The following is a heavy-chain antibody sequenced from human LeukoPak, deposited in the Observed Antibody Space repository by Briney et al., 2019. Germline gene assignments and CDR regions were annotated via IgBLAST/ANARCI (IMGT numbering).Heavy chain of an antibody. CDR3: AKDIEARMFPYDSDFDY. CDR2: ISWNSGSI. J-gene: IGHJ4*02. V-gene: IGHV3-9*01. D-gene: IGHD3-3*01. Sequence: PGRSLRLSCAASGFTFDDYAMHWVRQAPGKGLDWVSGISWNSGSIGYADSVKGRFTISRDNAKNSLYLQMNRLRAEDTALYYCAKDIEARMFPYDSDFDYWGQGTLVTVSS. CDR1: GFTFDDYA.